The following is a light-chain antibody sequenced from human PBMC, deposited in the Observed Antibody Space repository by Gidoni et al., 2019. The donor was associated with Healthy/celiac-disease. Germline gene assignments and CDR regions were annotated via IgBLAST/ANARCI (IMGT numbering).Light chain of an antibody. CDR1: QSVSSY. CDR3: QQRSNWPPIT. Sequence: EIVLTQSPATLSLSSGERATLSCRASQSVSSYLAWYQQKPGQAPRLLIYDASNRATVIPARFSGSGSGTDFTLTISSLEPEDFAVYYCQQRSNWPPITFGQGTRLEIK. J-gene: IGKJ5*01. CDR2: DAS. V-gene: IGKV3-11*01.